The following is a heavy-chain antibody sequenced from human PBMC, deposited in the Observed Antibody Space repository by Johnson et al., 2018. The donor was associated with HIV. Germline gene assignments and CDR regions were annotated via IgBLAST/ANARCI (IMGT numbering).Heavy chain of an antibody. CDR3: AKDAWGSNWNGAFDI. J-gene: IGHJ3*02. CDR1: GFTFSSFA. V-gene: IGHV3-23*04. Sequence: MLLVESGGGVVQPGRSLRLSCAASGFTFSSFAMHWVRQAPGRGLEWVSAISGSAESSYYADSVKGHFTISRDNSKNTLYLKLNFLRVEDTAIYYCAKDAWGSNWNGAFDIWGQGTMVTVSS. D-gene: IGHD1-1*01. CDR2: ISGSAESS.